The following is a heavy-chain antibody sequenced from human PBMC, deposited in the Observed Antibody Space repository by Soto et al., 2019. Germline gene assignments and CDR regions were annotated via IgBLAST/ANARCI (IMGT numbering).Heavy chain of an antibody. Sequence: EVQLVESGGGLVKPGGSLRLSCAASGFTFSNAWMSWVRQAPGKGLEWVGRIKSKTDGGTTDYAAPVKGRFTISRDDSKNTLYLQMNSLKTEDTAVYYCTTGGFYDYVWGSYRTPPFAYWGQGTLVTVSS. CDR2: IKSKTDGGTT. J-gene: IGHJ4*02. V-gene: IGHV3-15*01. CDR1: GFTFSNAW. D-gene: IGHD3-16*02. CDR3: TTGGFYDYVWGSYRTPPFAY.